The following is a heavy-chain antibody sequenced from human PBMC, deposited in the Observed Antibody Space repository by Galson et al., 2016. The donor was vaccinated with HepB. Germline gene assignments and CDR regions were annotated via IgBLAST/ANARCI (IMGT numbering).Heavy chain of an antibody. Sequence: QSGAEVKKPGESLKISCKGSGYSFTSYWIGWVRQTPGKGLEWMGIIYPGDSDTRYSPSFQGQVTISADKSINTAYLQWSSLKASDTAMYYCARRRDILTGYHSYYYVMDVWGQGTTVTVSS. D-gene: IGHD3-9*01. V-gene: IGHV5-51*01. J-gene: IGHJ6*02. CDR2: IYPGDSDT. CDR1: GYSFTSYW. CDR3: ARRRDILTGYHSYYYVMDV.